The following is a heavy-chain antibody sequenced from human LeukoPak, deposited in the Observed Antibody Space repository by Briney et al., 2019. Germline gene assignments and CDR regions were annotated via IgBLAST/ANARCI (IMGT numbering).Heavy chain of an antibody. CDR2: ISLANGNT. V-gene: IGHV1-18*01. D-gene: IGHD6-13*01. CDR3: PRDGSSSWYNL. CDR1: GYTFTSYG. J-gene: IGHJ4*02. Sequence: ASVKVSCKASGYTFTSYGISWVRQAPGQGLEWVGWISLANGNTNYAQKLQGRVTMTTDTSTSTAYMELRSLISDDTAVYYCPRDGSSSWYNLWGQGTLVTVSS.